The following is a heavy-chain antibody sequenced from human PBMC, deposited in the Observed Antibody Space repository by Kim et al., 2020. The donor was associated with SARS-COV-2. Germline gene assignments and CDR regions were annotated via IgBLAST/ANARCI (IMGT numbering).Heavy chain of an antibody. Sequence: SDTGYSPSFQGQVTISADKSISTAYLQWSSLKASDTAMYYCARRKDAFDIWGQGTMVTVSS. CDR3: ARRKDAFDI. J-gene: IGHJ3*02. CDR2: SDT. V-gene: IGHV5-51*01.